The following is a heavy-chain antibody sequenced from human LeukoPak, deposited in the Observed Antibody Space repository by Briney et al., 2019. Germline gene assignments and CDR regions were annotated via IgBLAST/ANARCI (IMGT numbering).Heavy chain of an antibody. D-gene: IGHD4-17*01. Sequence: SETLSLTCTVSGGSISSYYWSWIRQPPGKGLEWIGYIYYSGSTNYNPSLKSRVTISVDTSKNQFSLKLSSVTAADTAVYYCARERDYGDRFFDYWGQGTLITVSS. CDR1: GGSISSYY. CDR3: ARERDYGDRFFDY. CDR2: IYYSGST. V-gene: IGHV4-59*01. J-gene: IGHJ4*02.